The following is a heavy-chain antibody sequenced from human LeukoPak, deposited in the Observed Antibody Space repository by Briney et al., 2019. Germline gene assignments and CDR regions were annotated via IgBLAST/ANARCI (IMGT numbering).Heavy chain of an antibody. V-gene: IGHV4-4*02. CDR2: VYHSGST. J-gene: IGHJ4*02. Sequence: SETLSLTCAVSGGSISSSYWWSWVRQPPGKGLEWIGEVYHSGSTNYYPSLKSRVTISIEKSKKQFSLKLSSVTAADTAIYYCARANPTGSYIAAAIFDYWGQGTLVIVSS. D-gene: IGHD6-13*01. CDR3: ARANPTGSYIAAAIFDY. CDR1: GGSISSSYW.